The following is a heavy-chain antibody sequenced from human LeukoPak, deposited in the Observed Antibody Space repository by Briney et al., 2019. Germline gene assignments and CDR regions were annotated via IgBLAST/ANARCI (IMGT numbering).Heavy chain of an antibody. J-gene: IGHJ6*02. V-gene: IGHV3-69-1*01. CDR2: IGSDDNK. CDR3: ARRLPLYGMDV. Sequence: GGSLRLSCAASGFTFSDCAMSWVRQAPGKGLEWVSSIGSDDNKHYSESVKGRFAISRDNAKNSLYLQMNSLRAEDTAVYYCARRLPLYGMDVWGQGTTVTVSS. CDR1: GFTFSDCA.